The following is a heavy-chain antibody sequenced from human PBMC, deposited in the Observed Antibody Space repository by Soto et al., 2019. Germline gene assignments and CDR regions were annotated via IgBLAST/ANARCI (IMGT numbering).Heavy chain of an antibody. D-gene: IGHD2-15*01. CDR3: AKDYVDIVVVVAATGIGH. J-gene: IGHJ4*02. CDR1: GFTFSSYA. V-gene: IGHV3-23*01. Sequence: GGSLRLSCAASGFTFSSYAMSWVRQAPGKGLEWVSAISGSGGSTYYADSVKGRFTISRDNSKNTLYLQMNSLRAEDTAVYYCAKDYVDIVVVVAATGIGHWGQGTLVTVSS. CDR2: ISGSGGST.